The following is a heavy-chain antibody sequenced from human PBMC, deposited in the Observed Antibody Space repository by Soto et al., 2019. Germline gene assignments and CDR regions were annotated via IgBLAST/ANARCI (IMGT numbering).Heavy chain of an antibody. D-gene: IGHD2-15*01. V-gene: IGHV1-8*01. CDR3: AREVAGRSYQPIYF. J-gene: IGHJ4*02. CDR1: GYTFTSYD. Sequence: QVQLVQSGAEVKKPGASVKVSCKASGYTFTSYDINWVRQATGQGLEWMGWMNPNSGNTGYAQKFQGRVTMTRDTSINTAYMELSSLRSEDTAVYYRAREVAGRSYQPIYFWGQGTLVTVSS. CDR2: MNPNSGNT.